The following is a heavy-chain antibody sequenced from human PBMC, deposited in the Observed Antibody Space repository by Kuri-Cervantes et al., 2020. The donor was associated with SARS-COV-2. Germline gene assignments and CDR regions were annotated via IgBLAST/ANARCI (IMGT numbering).Heavy chain of an antibody. D-gene: IGHD6-13*01. CDR2: ISAYNGNT. CDR1: GYTFTSYG. V-gene: IGHV1-18*04. Sequence: ASVKVSCKASGYTFTSYGISWVRQAPGQGLEWMGWISAYNGNTNYAQKLQGRVTMTTDTSTSTAYMEMRSLRSDDTALYYCARDHMQLKGMDVWGQGTTVTVSS. CDR3: ARDHMQLKGMDV. J-gene: IGHJ6*02.